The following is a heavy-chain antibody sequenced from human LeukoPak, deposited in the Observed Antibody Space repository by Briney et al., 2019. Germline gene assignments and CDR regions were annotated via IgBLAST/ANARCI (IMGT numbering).Heavy chain of an antibody. Sequence: GGSLRLSCAASGFTFDDYAMHWVRQAPGKGLEWVSSINANGGSTAYADSVRGRFTISRDNAKNSLYLQMNNLRAEDTAFYYCVRHDFWSGFKGGDYWGQGTLVTVSS. V-gene: IGHV3-20*04. CDR3: VRHDFWSGFKGGDY. J-gene: IGHJ4*02. CDR2: INANGGST. CDR1: GFTFDDYA. D-gene: IGHD3-3*01.